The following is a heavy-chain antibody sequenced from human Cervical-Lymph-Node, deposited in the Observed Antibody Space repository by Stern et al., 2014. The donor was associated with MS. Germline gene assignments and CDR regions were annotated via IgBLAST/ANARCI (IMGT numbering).Heavy chain of an antibody. CDR1: GGSISSGSYY. V-gene: IGHV4-61*02. J-gene: IGHJ4*02. Sequence: QVQLQESGPGLVKPSQTLSLTCTVSGGSISSGSYYWSWIRQPAGKGLEWIGRIYTSGSTNYNPSLKSRVTLSVDTSKNQFSLKLGSVTAADTAVYYCARSQPLLYPGSLDYWGQGTLVTVSS. D-gene: IGHD2-2*02. CDR2: IYTSGST. CDR3: ARSQPLLYPGSLDY.